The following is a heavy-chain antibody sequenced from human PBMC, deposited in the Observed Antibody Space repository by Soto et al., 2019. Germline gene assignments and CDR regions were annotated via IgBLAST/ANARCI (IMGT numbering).Heavy chain of an antibody. J-gene: IGHJ6*02. V-gene: IGHV1-69*06. CDR2: IIPSFATG. D-gene: IGHD3-10*01. CDR1: GGTFGNSA. CDR3: ARSYYGSGSYWFYGMDV. Sequence: QVQLVQSGAEVKKPGSSVKVSCKASGGTFGNSAISWVRQAPGQGLEWMGGIIPSFATGNSAPEFQGRLTSTADKSTTTAYMELSSLRSEDTAVYSCARSYYGSGSYWFYGMDVWGQGTTVTVSS.